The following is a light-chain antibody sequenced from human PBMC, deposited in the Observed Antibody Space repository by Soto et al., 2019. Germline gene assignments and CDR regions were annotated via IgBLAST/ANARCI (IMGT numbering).Light chain of an antibody. CDR3: MQALQTPF. CDR1: QSLLHSNGYNY. Sequence: DIVMTQSPLSLPVTPGEPASISCRSSQSLLHSNGYNYLDWYLQKPGQSPQLLIYLGSNRASGVPXXFSGSXSGTDFTLKISXVEAXXXXXXXXMQALQTPFFGGGTKVEIK. CDR2: LGS. J-gene: IGKJ4*01. V-gene: IGKV2-28*01.